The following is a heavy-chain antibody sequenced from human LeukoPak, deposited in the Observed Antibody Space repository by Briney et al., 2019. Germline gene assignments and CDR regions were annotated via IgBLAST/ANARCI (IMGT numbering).Heavy chain of an antibody. CDR3: AKPRGLDDY. V-gene: IGHV3-23*01. CDR2: ISGSGGST. D-gene: IGHD3-10*01. Sequence: GGSLRLSCAASGFTFSSYAMTWVRQAPGKGPEWVSAISGSGGSTYYADSVKGRFTISRDNSKNTLYLQMSSLRAEDTAVYYCAKPRGLDDYWGQGTLVTVSS. J-gene: IGHJ4*02. CDR1: GFTFSSYA.